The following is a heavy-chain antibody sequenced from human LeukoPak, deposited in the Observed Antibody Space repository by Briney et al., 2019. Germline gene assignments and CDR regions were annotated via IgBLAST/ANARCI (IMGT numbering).Heavy chain of an antibody. CDR2: IYYSGST. Sequence: SETPSLTCTVSCGSLSSSSYYCGWIRQPPGKGLEWIGRIYYSGSTYYNPYLKSRVSISVDTSKNKFSLKLSSVTAADTAVYYCARQGGNPDYYDSSGVFDYWGQGTLVTVSS. CDR1: CGSLSSSSYY. D-gene: IGHD3-22*01. J-gene: IGHJ4*02. V-gene: IGHV4-39*01. CDR3: ARQGGNPDYYDSSGVFDY.